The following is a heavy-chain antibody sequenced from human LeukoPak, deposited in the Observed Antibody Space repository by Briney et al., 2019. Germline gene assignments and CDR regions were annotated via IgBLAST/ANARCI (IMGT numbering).Heavy chain of an antibody. CDR3: AKNFTYDL. CDR2: INPNSGGP. J-gene: IGHJ2*01. CDR1: GYTFTGYY. V-gene: IGHV1-2*02. Sequence: ASVTVSCQDSGYTFTGYYMHWVRPAPGQGLEWMGWINPNSGGPHHAQKLQGRVTMTRDTSISTAYMELNLRSCCEPARYYCAKNFTYDLWGRGTLVIVSA.